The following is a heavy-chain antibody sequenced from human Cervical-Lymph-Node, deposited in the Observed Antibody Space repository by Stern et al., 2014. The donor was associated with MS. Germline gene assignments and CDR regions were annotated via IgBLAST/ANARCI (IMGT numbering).Heavy chain of an antibody. Sequence: VQLVQSGAEVRKPGESLKISCKGSEYSFTSYWIGWVRQMPGQGLEWMGIIYPGGSETRYSPSFQGQVTISADTSISTAYLQWSSLKASDTAVYYCARRIGVGAILYFDYWGQGTLVTVSS. CDR2: IYPGGSET. D-gene: IGHD1-26*01. J-gene: IGHJ4*02. CDR1: EYSFTSYW. CDR3: ARRIGVGAILYFDY. V-gene: IGHV5-51*03.